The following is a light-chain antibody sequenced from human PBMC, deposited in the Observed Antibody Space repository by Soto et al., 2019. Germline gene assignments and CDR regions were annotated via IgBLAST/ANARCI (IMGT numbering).Light chain of an antibody. Sequence: QPVLTQSPSASASLGXSVKLTCTLSSGHSSYAIAWHQQQPEKGPRYLMKLNSDGSHSKGDGIPDRFSGSSSGAERYLPISSLQSEDEADYYCQTWGTGIQVFGGGTKLTVL. CDR2: LNSDGSH. CDR1: SGHSSYA. J-gene: IGLJ2*01. CDR3: QTWGTGIQV. V-gene: IGLV4-69*01.